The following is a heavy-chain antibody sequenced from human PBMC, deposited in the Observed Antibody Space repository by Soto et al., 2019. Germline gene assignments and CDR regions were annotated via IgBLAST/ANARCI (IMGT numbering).Heavy chain of an antibody. J-gene: IGHJ5*02. CDR3: ARVWLRGLCNNHDAGFDP. V-gene: IGHV4-31*03. Sequence: SETLSLTCSVSVGSISGDVYCWSWIRQHPGKGLEWIGYICYGGSTYYNPSLKSRVTISLVTSNDRFSLNLSSVTAADTAVYYCARVWLRGLCNNHDAGFDPWGQGTLVTVSS. CDR1: VGSISGDVYC. D-gene: IGHD3-10*01. CDR2: ICYGGST.